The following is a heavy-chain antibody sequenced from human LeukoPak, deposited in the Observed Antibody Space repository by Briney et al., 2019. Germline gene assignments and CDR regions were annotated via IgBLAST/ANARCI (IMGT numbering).Heavy chain of an antibody. D-gene: IGHD6-6*01. V-gene: IGHV1-69*01. CDR3: ARGVEYSSLGAFDI. Sequence: EASVKVSCKASGGTFSSYAISWVRQAPGQGLEWMGGIIPIFGTANYAQKFQGRVTITADESTSTAYMELSSLRSEDTAVYYCARGVEYSSLGAFDIWGQGTMVTVSS. J-gene: IGHJ3*02. CDR2: IIPIFGTA. CDR1: GGTFSSYA.